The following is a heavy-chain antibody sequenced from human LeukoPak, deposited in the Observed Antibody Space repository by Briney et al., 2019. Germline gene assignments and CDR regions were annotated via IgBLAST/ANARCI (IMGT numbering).Heavy chain of an antibody. CDR1: GYTFTSYY. CDR2: INPSGGST. J-gene: IGHJ4*02. D-gene: IGHD3-3*01. Sequence: ASVKVSCTASGYTFTSYYMHWVRQAPGQGLEWMGIINPSGGSTSYAQKFQGRVTMTRDTSTSTVYMELSRLRSEDTAVYYCASSSRAGWLLYHYAFDYWGQGTLVTVSS. V-gene: IGHV1-46*01. CDR3: ASSSRAGWLLYHYAFDY.